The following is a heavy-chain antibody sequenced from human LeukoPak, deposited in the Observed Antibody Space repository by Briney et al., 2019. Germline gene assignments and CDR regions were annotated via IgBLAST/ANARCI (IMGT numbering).Heavy chain of an antibody. D-gene: IGHD7-27*01. CDR1: GYTFTSYD. CDR3: ARGPPNWGYDY. V-gene: IGHV1-8*01. J-gene: IGHJ4*02. Sequence: ASVKVSCKASGYTFTSYDFNWVRQATGQRPEWMGCMSPNSGDTGYAQKFQDRVTMTRNTSISTAYMELSSLRSDDTAVYYCARGPPNWGYDYWGPGTLVTVSS. CDR2: MSPNSGDT.